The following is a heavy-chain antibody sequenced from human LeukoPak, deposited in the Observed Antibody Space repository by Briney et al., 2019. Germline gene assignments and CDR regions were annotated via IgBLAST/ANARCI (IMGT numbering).Heavy chain of an antibody. J-gene: IGHJ5*02. CDR3: ARYNYYDSSGYPRLDWFNP. CDR2: ICYSGST. D-gene: IGHD3-22*01. CDR1: GGSISSGGYY. V-gene: IGHV4-31*03. Sequence: SETLSLTCTVSGGSISSGGYYWSWIRQHPGKGLEWIGYICYSGSTYYNPSLKSRVTISVDTSKNQFSLKLSSVTAADTAVYYCARYNYYDSSGYPRLDWFNPWCKVTLVTVSS.